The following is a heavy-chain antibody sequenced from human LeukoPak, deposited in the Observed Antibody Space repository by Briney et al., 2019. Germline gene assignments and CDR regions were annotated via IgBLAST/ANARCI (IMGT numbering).Heavy chain of an antibody. CDR3: AKDPYGTRYFDY. CDR1: GFTFSSHA. J-gene: IGHJ4*02. Sequence: GGSLRLSCAASGFTFSSHALSWVRQASGKGLEWVSSLSGSGYNTYYADSVKGRFTISRDNSKNTVYLQMNSLRAEDTAVYYCAKDPYGTRYFDYWGQGTLVTVSS. CDR2: LSGSGYNT. D-gene: IGHD2-2*01. V-gene: IGHV3-23*01.